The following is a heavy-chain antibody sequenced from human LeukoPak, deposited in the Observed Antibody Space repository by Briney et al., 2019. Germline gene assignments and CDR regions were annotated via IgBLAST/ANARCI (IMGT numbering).Heavy chain of an antibody. CDR2: FYPEDGET. D-gene: IGHD3-9*01. Sequence: ASVKVSCKVSGYTLTELSMHWVRQAPGKGLEWMGGFYPEDGETIYAQKFQGRVTMTEDTSTDTAYMELSSLRSEDTAVYYCATDSRSPRYDILTGFDAFDIWGQGTMVTVSS. CDR3: ATDSRSPRYDILTGFDAFDI. V-gene: IGHV1-24*01. CDR1: GYTLTELS. J-gene: IGHJ3*02.